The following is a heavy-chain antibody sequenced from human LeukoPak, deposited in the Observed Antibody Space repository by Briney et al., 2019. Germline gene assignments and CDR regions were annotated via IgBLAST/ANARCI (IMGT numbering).Heavy chain of an antibody. Sequence: SETLSLTCTVSGGSLRNYYWGWIRQPPGKGLEWIGYIYYSGSTNYNPSLKSRVTISVDMSRNQFYLKLSSVTAVDTAVYFCARLLPAVAGTSYFPHWGQGTLVTVSS. CDR1: GGSLRNYY. D-gene: IGHD6-19*01. V-gene: IGHV4-59*08. CDR2: IYYSGST. J-gene: IGHJ1*01. CDR3: ARLLPAVAGTSYFPH.